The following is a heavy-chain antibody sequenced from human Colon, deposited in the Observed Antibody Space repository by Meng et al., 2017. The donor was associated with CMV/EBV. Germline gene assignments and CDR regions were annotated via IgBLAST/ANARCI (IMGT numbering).Heavy chain of an antibody. D-gene: IGHD2/OR15-2a*01. CDR3: AQRIYIDSYYFDS. CDR2: LYYNGDT. V-gene: IGHV4-39*07. Sequence: QPQLQESGPGLVKPSESLFVTCTVSGGPISSNYYWGWFRQSPGKGLEWIGSLYYNGDTYYNPSLKSRVTLSVDTSKNQFSLKLNSVIAADTAVYYCAQRIYIDSYYFDSWGQGTLVTVSS. J-gene: IGHJ4*02. CDR1: GGPISSNYY.